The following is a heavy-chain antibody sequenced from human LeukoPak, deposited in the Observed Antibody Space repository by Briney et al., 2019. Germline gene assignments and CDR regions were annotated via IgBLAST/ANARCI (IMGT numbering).Heavy chain of an antibody. J-gene: IGHJ4*02. Sequence: GESLKISCKGSGYSFTSYWIGWVRQMPGKGLEWMGIIYPGDSDTRYSPSFQGQVTISADKSISTAYLQWSSLKASDTAMYYCARLNVAAADGIHDRLYYFDYWGQGTLVTVSS. D-gene: IGHD6-13*01. V-gene: IGHV5-51*01. CDR1: GYSFTSYW. CDR3: ARLNVAAADGIHDRLYYFDY. CDR2: IYPGDSDT.